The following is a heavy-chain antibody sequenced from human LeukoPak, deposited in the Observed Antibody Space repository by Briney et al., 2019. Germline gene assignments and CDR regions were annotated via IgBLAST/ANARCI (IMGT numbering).Heavy chain of an antibody. CDR3: AKDPSKQQLVGGWFDP. J-gene: IGHJ5*02. V-gene: IGHV3-30*18. Sequence: GGSLRLSCAASGFTFSSYGMHWVRQAPGKGLEWVAVISYDGSNKYYADSVKGRFTISRDNSKNTLYLQMNSLRAEDTAVYYCAKDPSKQQLVGGWFDPWGQGTLVTVSS. CDR2: ISYDGSNK. D-gene: IGHD6-13*01. CDR1: GFTFSSYG.